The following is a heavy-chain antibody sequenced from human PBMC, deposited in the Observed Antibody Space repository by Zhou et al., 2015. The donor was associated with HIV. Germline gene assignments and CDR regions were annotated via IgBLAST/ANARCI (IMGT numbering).Heavy chain of an antibody. CDR3: AAGWDSSSYYYYYYGMDV. CDR1: GGTFSTYA. V-gene: IGHV1-69*06. CDR2: IIPMSTTA. J-gene: IGHJ6*02. D-gene: IGHD6-6*01. Sequence: QVQLVQSGAEVKKPGSSVKVSCKASGGTFSTYAISWVRQAPGQGLEWMGGIIPMSTTAKYAQKFQGRVTFTADRSTSTAYMDLRSLKFEDTAMYYCAAGWDSSSYYYYYYGMDVWGQGTTVTVSS.